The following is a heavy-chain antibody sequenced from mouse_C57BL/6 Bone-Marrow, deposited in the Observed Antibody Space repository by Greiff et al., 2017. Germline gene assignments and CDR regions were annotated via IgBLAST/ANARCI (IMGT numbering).Heavy chain of an antibody. V-gene: IGHV1-72*01. J-gene: IGHJ3*01. Sequence: QVQLQQPGAELVKPGASVKLSCKASGYTFTSYWMHWVKQRPGRGLEWIGRIDPNSGGTKYNEKFKSKATLTVDKPSNTTYMQLSSLTSEDSAFYYCARSDYAISYLTWFAYWGRGTRTTVSA. CDR1: GYTFTSYW. CDR2: IDPNSGGT. D-gene: IGHD1-1*01. CDR3: ARSDYAISYLTWFAY.